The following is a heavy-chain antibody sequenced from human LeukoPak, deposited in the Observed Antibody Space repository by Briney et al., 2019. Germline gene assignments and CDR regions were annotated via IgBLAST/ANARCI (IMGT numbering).Heavy chain of an antibody. J-gene: IGHJ5*02. V-gene: IGHV5-51*01. CDR1: GYSFTSYW. Sequence: GESLKISCKGSGYSFTSYWIGWVRQMPGKGLEWMGIIYPGDSDTRYSPSFQGQVTISADKSISTAYLQWSSLKASDTAMYYCAVCRGGSCYSVGFDPWGQGTLVTVSS. CDR3: AVCRGGSCYSVGFDP. CDR2: IYPGDSDT. D-gene: IGHD2-15*01.